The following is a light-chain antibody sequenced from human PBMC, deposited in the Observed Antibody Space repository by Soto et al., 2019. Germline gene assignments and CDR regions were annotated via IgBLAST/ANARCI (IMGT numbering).Light chain of an antibody. CDR3: QYYDTSVSGARV. V-gene: IGLV1-40*01. Sequence: QSVLTQPPSVSGAPGQRVTISCTGRRSNIGAGYDVHWYQQIPGTAPKLLIYRNHDRPSGVPDRFSCSKSGTSASLAITGLQAEDEADYYCQYYDTSVSGARVFGGGTKVTVL. CDR2: RNH. CDR1: RSNIGAGYD. J-gene: IGLJ3*02.